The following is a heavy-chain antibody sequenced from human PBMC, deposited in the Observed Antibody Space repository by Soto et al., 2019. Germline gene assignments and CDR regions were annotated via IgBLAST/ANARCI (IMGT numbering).Heavy chain of an antibody. Sequence: QVQLVQSGPEVKKSGSSVKVSCKLSGGTFTSETISWVRQAPGQGLEWMGRIIPILGTGNYAQKFQGRITITDDNTTNTAYRELTMLTSVATAVYFCAREQGPYNMVTFPFYYTDVWGNGTTVTVSS. V-gene: IGHV1-69*08. J-gene: IGHJ6*03. D-gene: IGHD2-21*02. CDR3: AREQGPYNMVTFPFYYTDV. CDR1: GGTFTSET. CDR2: IIPILGTG.